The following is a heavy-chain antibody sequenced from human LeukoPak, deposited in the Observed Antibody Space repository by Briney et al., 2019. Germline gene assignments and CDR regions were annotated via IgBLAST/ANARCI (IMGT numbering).Heavy chain of an antibody. V-gene: IGHV4-59*01. CDR3: ARVSWFPGTSYYFMDV. J-gene: IGHJ6*03. CDR2: IHYSGTT. Sequence: PSETLSLTCTVSGGSIISYSWTWIRQPPGKGLEWIGYIHYSGTTNYNPSLKSRVTISVDTSKNQFSLKLNSVTAADTAVYYCARVSWFPGTSYYFMDVWGKGTTVTVSS. D-gene: IGHD1-1*01. CDR1: GGSIISYS.